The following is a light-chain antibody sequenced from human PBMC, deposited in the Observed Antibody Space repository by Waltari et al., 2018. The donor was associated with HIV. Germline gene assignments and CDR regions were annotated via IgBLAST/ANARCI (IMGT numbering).Light chain of an antibody. V-gene: IGLV3-21*04. CDR1: NSGSQS. Sequence: SYLLTQPPSVSVAPGTTARITCGGNNSGSQSGHWYEKKPDQAPGLVRHYDSDRPSGIPGRFSGSNSGNTATLTISRVEAGDEADYYCQVWDSSSDHRVFGGGTKLTVL. CDR2: YDS. CDR3: QVWDSSSDHRV. J-gene: IGLJ3*02.